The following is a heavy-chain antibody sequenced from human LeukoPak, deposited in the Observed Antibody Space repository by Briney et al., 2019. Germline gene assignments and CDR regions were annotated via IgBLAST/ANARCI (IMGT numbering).Heavy chain of an antibody. CDR2: INPSSGST. CDR1: GYTFTSYY. CDR3: ARGFSEYHDSTGYYGNFDY. J-gene: IGHJ4*02. D-gene: IGHD3-22*01. Sequence: ASVKVSCKASGYTFTSYYMHWLRQAPGQGPEWMGIINPSSGSTRYAQKFQGRVTVTRDTSTSTVYMELSSLRSEDTAVHYCARGFSEYHDSTGYYGNFDYWGQGTLVTVSS. V-gene: IGHV1-46*03.